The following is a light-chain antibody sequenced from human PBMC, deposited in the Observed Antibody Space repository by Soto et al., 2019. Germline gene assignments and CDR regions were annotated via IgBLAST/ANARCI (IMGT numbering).Light chain of an antibody. CDR2: TNN. CDR1: SSNIGSNY. J-gene: IGLJ1*01. V-gene: IGLV1-47*01. CDR3: AAWDDSLSVYV. Sequence: QSVLTQPPSASGTPGQRVTMSCFGSSSNIGSNYVYWYQQLPGAAPKLLIYTNNQRPSGVPVRFSGSKSGTSASLAISGLRSEDEADYYCAAWDDSLSVYVFGTGTKVTVL.